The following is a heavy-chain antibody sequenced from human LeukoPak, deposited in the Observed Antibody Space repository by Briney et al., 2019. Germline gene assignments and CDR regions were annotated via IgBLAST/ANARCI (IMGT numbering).Heavy chain of an antibody. CDR1: GYTLTELS. Sequence: ASVRVSCKVSGYTLTELSVHWVRQAPGQGLECMGIINPSGGSTSYAQKFQGRVTMTRDMSTSTVYMELSSLRSEDTAVYYCARGGVGATTYVWFDPWGQGTLVTVSS. V-gene: IGHV1-46*01. J-gene: IGHJ5*02. CDR2: INPSGGST. D-gene: IGHD1-26*01. CDR3: ARGGVGATTYVWFDP.